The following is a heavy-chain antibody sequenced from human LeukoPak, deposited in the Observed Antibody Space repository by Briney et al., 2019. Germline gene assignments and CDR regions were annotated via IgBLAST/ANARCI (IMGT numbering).Heavy chain of an antibody. CDR2: IYYSGST. Sequence: PSETLSLTCTVSRGSISSYYWSWIRQPPGQGLEWIGYIYYSGSTDYNPSLKSRVNISVDTSKNQFSLKLSSVTAADTAVYYCARVRVSSCSHPWYFDYWGQGTLVTVSS. V-gene: IGHV4-59*01. CDR1: RGSISSYY. CDR3: ARVRVSSCSHPWYFDY. J-gene: IGHJ4*02. D-gene: IGHD3-22*01.